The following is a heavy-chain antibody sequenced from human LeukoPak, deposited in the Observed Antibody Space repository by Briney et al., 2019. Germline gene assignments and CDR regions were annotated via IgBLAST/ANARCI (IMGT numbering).Heavy chain of an antibody. CDR1: DFTFSSSG. D-gene: IGHD3-22*01. CDR3: ARRDYYDSSSVDP. V-gene: IGHV3-23*01. CDR2: VSSSGENT. Sequence: GGSLRLSCAASDFTFSSSGMTWVRQAPGKGLEWVSTVSSSGENTYYADSVKGRFTISRDNSKNTLYLQMNSLISDDTAMYYCARRDYYDSSSVDPWGQGTLVTVSS. J-gene: IGHJ5*02.